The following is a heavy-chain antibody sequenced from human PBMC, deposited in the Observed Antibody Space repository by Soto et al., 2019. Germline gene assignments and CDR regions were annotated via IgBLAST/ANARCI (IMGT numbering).Heavy chain of an antibody. V-gene: IGHV4-34*01. CDR1: VGSFSSYY. CDR3: ARVQDR. Sequence: SETLSLTFTVSVGSFSSYYWSWIRQTPGKWLQWFGQINLSGGAKXVPSPKCRAXISVHTSNSQLXLELSSVTAADTAVYYRARVQDRWGQGTLVX. J-gene: IGHJ5*02. D-gene: IGHD1-1*01. CDR2: INLSGGA.